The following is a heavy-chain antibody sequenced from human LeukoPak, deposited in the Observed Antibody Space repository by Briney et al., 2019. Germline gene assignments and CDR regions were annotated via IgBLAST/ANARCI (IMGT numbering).Heavy chain of an antibody. V-gene: IGHV3-21*01. CDR2: ISRSATQK. D-gene: IGHD5-12*01. CDR1: GFTFSSYS. J-gene: IGHJ4*02. CDR3: TRVQDSDYEIDY. Sequence: GGSLRLSCAASGFTFSSYSMNWVRQAPGKGPEWVSSISRSATQKYYADSVKGRFTISRDNAKNSLHLQMNSLRVEDTALYYCTRVQDSDYEIDYWGQGTLVTVSP.